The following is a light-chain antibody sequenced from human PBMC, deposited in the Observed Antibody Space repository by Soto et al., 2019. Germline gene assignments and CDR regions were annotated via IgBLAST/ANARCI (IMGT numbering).Light chain of an antibody. CDR3: QQYNTYPRK. CDR1: QGIGSD. Sequence: IQMTHSPSSLSASVGDRVTITCRASQGIGSDLGWYQQKPGKAPKRLIYAASSLQSGVPSRFRGSGSGTEFTLTISSLQPEDFATYYCQQYNTYPRKFGLGTKVDIK. CDR2: AAS. V-gene: IGKV1-17*01. J-gene: IGKJ1*01.